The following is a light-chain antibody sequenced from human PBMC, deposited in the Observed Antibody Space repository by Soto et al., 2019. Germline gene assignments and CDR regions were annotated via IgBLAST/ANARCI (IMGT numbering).Light chain of an antibody. CDR3: QQYSRSPLT. J-gene: IGKJ4*01. Sequence: IGMTQSPATLSVSPGERATLSCRASQSVSIDLAWYQQTPGQAPRLLIYGASTRATGIPERFSGSGSGTDFTLTIRRLEPEDLAVYYCQQYSRSPLTFGGGTKVDIK. CDR2: GAS. V-gene: IGKV3D-15*01. CDR1: QSVSID.